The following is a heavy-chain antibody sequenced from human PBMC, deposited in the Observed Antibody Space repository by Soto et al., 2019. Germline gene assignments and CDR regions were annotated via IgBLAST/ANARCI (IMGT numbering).Heavy chain of an antibody. J-gene: IGHJ4*02. Sequence: QVQLVQSGAEVKRPGASVKVSCKASGYIFTDYYMHWVRKAPGQELEWMGWINPNSGGTNYAQKFQDRGTMTRDTSISTTFMEVCRLTSDDTAMYYCAREGVQGYSGNSVDYWGEGTLVTVSS. V-gene: IGHV1-2*02. CDR2: INPNSGGT. CDR1: GYIFTDYY. D-gene: IGHD4-4*01. CDR3: AREGVQGYSGNSVDY.